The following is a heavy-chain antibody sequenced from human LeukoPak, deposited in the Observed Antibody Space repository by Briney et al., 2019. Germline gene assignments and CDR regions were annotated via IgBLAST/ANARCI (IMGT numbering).Heavy chain of an antibody. Sequence: GGSLRLSCAASGFTFDDYAMHWVRHAPGKGLEWVSLISGDGGSTYYADSVKGRFTISRDNSKNSLYLQMNSLRTEDTALYYCAKDIYVYSSYYDSSPDPLDIWGQGTMVTVSS. CDR3: AKDIYVYSSYYDSSPDPLDI. CDR1: GFTFDDYA. CDR2: ISGDGGST. D-gene: IGHD3-22*01. V-gene: IGHV3-43*02. J-gene: IGHJ3*02.